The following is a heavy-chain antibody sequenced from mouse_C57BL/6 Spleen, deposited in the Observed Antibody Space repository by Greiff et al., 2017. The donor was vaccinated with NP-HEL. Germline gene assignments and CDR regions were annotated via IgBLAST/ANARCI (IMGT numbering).Heavy chain of an antibody. CDR3: ARGITTEDYYAMDY. J-gene: IGHJ4*01. V-gene: IGHV1-80*01. D-gene: IGHD1-1*01. Sequence: VQLQQSGAELVKPGASVKISCKASGYAFSSYWMNWVKQRPGKGLEWIGQIYPGDGDTNYNGKFKGKATLTADKSSSTAYMQLSSLTSEDSAVYFCARGITTEDYYAMDYWGQGTSVTVSS. CDR2: IYPGDGDT. CDR1: GYAFSSYW.